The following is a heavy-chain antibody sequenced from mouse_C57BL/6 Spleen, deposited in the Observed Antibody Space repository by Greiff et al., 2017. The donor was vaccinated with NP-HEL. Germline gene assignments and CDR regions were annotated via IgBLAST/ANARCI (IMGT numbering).Heavy chain of an antibody. Sequence: VQLQESGAELVKPGASVKISCKASGYAFSSYWMNWVKQRPGKGLEWIGQIYPGDGDTNYNGKFKGKATLTADKSSSTAYMQLSSLTSEDSAVYFCARSRGVVATGDYWGQGTSVTVSS. V-gene: IGHV1-80*01. J-gene: IGHJ4*01. CDR3: ARSRGVVATGDY. D-gene: IGHD1-1*01. CDR1: GYAFSSYW. CDR2: IYPGDGDT.